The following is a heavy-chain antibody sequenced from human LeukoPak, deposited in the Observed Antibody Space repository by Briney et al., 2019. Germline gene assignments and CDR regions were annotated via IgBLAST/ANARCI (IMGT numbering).Heavy chain of an antibody. CDR1: GHSLSDDY. J-gene: IGHJ4*02. V-gene: IGHV1-46*01. CDR2: INPDGTT. Sequence: GASVKVSCKASGHSLSDDYMHWVRQAPGQGVEWMGVINPDGTTGYAQKFQGRVTMTRDTSTGTVYVDLSSLRSEDTAIYSYASYYTGRPFYHWGQGTLVTVSS. D-gene: IGHD3-3*01. CDR3: ASYYTGRPFYH.